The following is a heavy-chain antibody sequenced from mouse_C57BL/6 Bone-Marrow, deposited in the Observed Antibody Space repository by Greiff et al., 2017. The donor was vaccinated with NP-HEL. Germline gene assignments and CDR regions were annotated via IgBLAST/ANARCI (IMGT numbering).Heavy chain of an antibody. CDR2: IYPGDGDT. Sequence: VQLMESGPELVKPGASVKISCKASGYAFSSSWMNWVKQRPGKGLEWIGRIYPGDGDTNYNGKFKGKATLTADKSSSTAYMQLSSLTSEDSAVYVCARMVYYSNYNYWGQGTTLTVSS. CDR3: ARMVYYSNYNY. J-gene: IGHJ2*01. V-gene: IGHV1-82*01. CDR1: GYAFSSSW. D-gene: IGHD2-5*01.